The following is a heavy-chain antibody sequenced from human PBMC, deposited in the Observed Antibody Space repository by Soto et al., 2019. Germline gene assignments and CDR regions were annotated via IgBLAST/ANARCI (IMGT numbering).Heavy chain of an antibody. CDR2: SIPVFGTA. D-gene: IGHD6-13*01. Sequence: QVQLVQSGAEVKKPGSSVKLSCKTSGGTFRNYAINWVRQAPGQGLEWMGGSIPVFGTANSEQTFQGRFTITADESTSTAYMELSSLRSEDTAVYYCAIPLPKQQLVRGAFDHWGQGTLVTVAS. V-gene: IGHV1-69*01. J-gene: IGHJ4*02. CDR1: GGTFRNYA. CDR3: AIPLPKQQLVRGAFDH.